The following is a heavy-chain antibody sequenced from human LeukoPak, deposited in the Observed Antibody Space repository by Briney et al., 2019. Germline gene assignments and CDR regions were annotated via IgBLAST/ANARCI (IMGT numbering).Heavy chain of an antibody. J-gene: IGHJ4*02. CDR3: ARDGETGQFDY. CDR1: EFTFSSYG. Sequence: HPGGSLRLSCAASEFTFSSYGMHWVRQDPGKGLEYVSVISTNGGSTYYANSVKGRFTISRDNSKNTLYLQMDSLRAEDMAVYYCARDGETGQFDYWGQGTLVTVSS. CDR2: ISTNGGST. D-gene: IGHD3-10*01. V-gene: IGHV3-64*01.